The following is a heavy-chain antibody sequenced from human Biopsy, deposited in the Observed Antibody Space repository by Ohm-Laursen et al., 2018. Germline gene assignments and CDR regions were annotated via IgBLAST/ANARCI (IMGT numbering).Heavy chain of an antibody. J-gene: IGHJ4*02. CDR1: GFSFADYY. Sequence: SMRLSCAANGFSFADYYMSWIRQAPGKGLDWVSYISSSGNTEKYADSVKGRFTISRDNAKQSMHLQMNSLRAEDTAVYYCVTEVGGVSSWYNNWGQGTLVTVSS. CDR3: VTEVGGVSSWYNN. D-gene: IGHD6-13*01. V-gene: IGHV3-11*01. CDR2: ISSSGNTE.